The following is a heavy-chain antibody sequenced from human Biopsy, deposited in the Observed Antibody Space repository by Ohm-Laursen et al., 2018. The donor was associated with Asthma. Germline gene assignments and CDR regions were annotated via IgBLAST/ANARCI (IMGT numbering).Heavy chain of an antibody. CDR2: ISYTGSA. CDR3: ARAVSSSSYWYFDL. V-gene: IGHV4-34*01. Sequence: SETLSLTCDVYPGSFSGFFWTWIRQSPGKGLEWMGSISYTGSAYHNPSLKSRVTISVDTSKNHFSLKLGSVTAADTAVYYCARAVSSSSYWYFDLWGRGDLVTVSS. CDR1: PGSFSGFF. D-gene: IGHD6-6*01. J-gene: IGHJ2*01.